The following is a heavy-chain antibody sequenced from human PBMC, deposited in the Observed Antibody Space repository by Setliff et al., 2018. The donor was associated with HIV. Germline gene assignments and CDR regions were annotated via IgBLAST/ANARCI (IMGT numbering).Heavy chain of an antibody. CDR3: ARAVYDSSYFDY. CDR2: IWYDGSNK. Sequence: PGGSLRLSCAASGFTFSSYGMHWVRQAPGKGLECVSVIWYDGSNKYYAESVKGRFTISRDNSKNTLYLQMNSLRAEDTAVYYCARAVYDSSYFDYWGQGTLVTVSS. CDR1: GFTFSSYG. J-gene: IGHJ4*02. D-gene: IGHD3-22*01. V-gene: IGHV3-33*08.